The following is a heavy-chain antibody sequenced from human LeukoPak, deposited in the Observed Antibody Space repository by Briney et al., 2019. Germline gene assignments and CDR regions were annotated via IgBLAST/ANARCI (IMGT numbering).Heavy chain of an antibody. J-gene: IGHJ4*02. D-gene: IGHD3-22*01. V-gene: IGHV4-59*01. Sequence: SETLSLTCTVSGGSISSYYWSWIRQPPGKGLEWIGYIYYSGSTNYNPSLKSRVTISVDTSKNQFSLKLSSVTAADTAVYYCARGQHRYDSSGYYFDYWGQGTLVTVSS. CDR1: GGSISSYY. CDR3: ARGQHRYDSSGYYFDY. CDR2: IYYSGST.